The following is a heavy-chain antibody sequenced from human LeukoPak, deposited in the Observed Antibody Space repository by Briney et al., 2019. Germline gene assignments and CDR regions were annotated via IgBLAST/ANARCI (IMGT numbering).Heavy chain of an antibody. D-gene: IGHD6-13*01. CDR3: ATGIAAAGSDY. CDR1: GGSISSYY. V-gene: IGHV4-59*01. Sequence: SETLSLTCTVSGGSISSYYWSWTRQPPGKGLEWIGYIYYSGSTNYNPSLKSRVTISVDTSKNQFSLKLSSVTAADTAVYYCATGIAAAGSDYWDQGTLVTVSS. J-gene: IGHJ4*02. CDR2: IYYSGST.